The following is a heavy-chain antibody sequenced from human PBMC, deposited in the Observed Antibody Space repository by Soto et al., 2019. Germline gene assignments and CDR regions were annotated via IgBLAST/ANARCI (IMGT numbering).Heavy chain of an antibody. V-gene: IGHV3-66*01. D-gene: IGHD2-8*01. CDR1: EFTFSNYA. CDR3: AIGAYAGY. Sequence: GGSLRLSCAASEFTFSNYAMSWVRQAPGKGLEWVSVIYSGGSTYYADSVKGRFTISRDNSKNTLYLQMNSLRAEDTAVYYCAIGAYAGYWGQGTLVTVPS. J-gene: IGHJ4*02. CDR2: IYSGGST.